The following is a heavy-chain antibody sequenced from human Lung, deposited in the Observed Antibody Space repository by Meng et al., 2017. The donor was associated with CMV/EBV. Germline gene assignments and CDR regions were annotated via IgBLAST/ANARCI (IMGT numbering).Heavy chain of an antibody. CDR2: INAGNGNT. V-gene: IGHV1-3*01. CDR1: GYSFTTYA. CDR3: ARTGCSSSSCYDY. Sequence: QVQRVRCGAEVKKPGASVKVSCKASGYSFTTYAMHWVRQAPGKRLEWMGWINAGNGNTKYSEKFQSRVTITRDTAASTAYMELSSLRSEDTAVYYCARTGCSSSSCYDYWGQGTLVTVSS. J-gene: IGHJ4*02. D-gene: IGHD2-2*01.